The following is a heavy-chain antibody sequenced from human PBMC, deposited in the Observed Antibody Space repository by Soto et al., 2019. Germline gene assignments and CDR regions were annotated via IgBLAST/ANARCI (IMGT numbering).Heavy chain of an antibody. D-gene: IGHD3-9*01. CDR3: ARADYEILTGSYAMDV. Sequence: PSETLSLTCTVSDDFISSYYWNWIRQPAGKGLEWIGRVSTNGATNYNLSLESRVTMSVDTSKNQFSLKLTSVTAADTAVYFCARADYEILTGSYAMDVWGQGTTVTVSS. J-gene: IGHJ6*02. CDR1: DDFISSYY. V-gene: IGHV4-4*07. CDR2: VSTNGAT.